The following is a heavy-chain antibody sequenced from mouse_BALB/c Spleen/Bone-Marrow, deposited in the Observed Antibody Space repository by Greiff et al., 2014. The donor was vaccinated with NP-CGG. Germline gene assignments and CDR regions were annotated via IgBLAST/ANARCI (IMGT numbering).Heavy chain of an antibody. Sequence: EVKLQESGAELVKPGASVKLSCTASGFNIKDTYMHWVKQRPEQGLEWIGRIDPANGNTKYDPKFQGKATITAVTSSNTAYLQLSSLTSEDTAVYYCASYYYGSSSFAYWGQGTLVTVSA. CDR3: ASYYYGSSSFAY. J-gene: IGHJ3*01. D-gene: IGHD1-1*01. CDR1: GFNIKDTY. CDR2: IDPANGNT. V-gene: IGHV14-3*02.